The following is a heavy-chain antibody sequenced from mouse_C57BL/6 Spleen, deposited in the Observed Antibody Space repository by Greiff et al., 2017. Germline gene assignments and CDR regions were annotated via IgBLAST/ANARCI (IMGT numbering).Heavy chain of an antibody. CDR1: GYSITSGYY. J-gene: IGHJ2*01. V-gene: IGHV3-6*01. D-gene: IGHD4-1*01. CDR3: ARGELGPFDY. CDR2: ISYDGSN. Sequence: VKLQESGPGLVKPSQSLSLTCSVTGYSITSGYYWNWIRQFPGNKLEWMGYISYDGSNNYNPSLKNRISITRDTSKNQFFLKLNSVTTEDTATYYCARGELGPFDYWGQGTTLTVSS.